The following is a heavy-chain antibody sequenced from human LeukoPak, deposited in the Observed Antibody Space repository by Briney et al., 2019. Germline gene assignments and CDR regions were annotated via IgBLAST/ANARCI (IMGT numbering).Heavy chain of an antibody. CDR3: ARDVYDTSGYFEY. J-gene: IGHJ4*02. Sequence: GGSLRLSCAASGFTFRTYAMHWVRQAPDKGLEWVAFISYDGSDKYYADSVKGRFTISRDNSKNRLYLQMSSLRREDTAVYYCARDVYDTSGYFEYWGQGTLVTVSS. CDR2: ISYDGSDK. V-gene: IGHV3-30*04. D-gene: IGHD3-22*01. CDR1: GFTFRTYA.